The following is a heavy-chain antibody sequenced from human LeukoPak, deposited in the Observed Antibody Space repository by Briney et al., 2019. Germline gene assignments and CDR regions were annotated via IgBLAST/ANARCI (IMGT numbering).Heavy chain of an antibody. CDR2: IKQDDSEK. CDR1: GFIFSNYW. V-gene: IGHV3-7*04. J-gene: IGHJ3*02. CDR3: ARGRAIDI. Sequence: GRSLRLSCAASGFIFSNYWMSWVRQAPGKGLEWVANIKQDDSEKYYVDSVKGRFTISRDNAKNSVYLQMDRLRAEDTAVYYCARGRAIDIWGRGTMVTVSS.